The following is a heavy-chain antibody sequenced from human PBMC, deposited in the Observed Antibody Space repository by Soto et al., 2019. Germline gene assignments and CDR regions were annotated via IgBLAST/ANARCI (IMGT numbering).Heavy chain of an antibody. V-gene: IGHV3-23*01. J-gene: IGHJ5*02. D-gene: IGHD3-9*01. CDR3: AKDRLDYDILTGYHVDWFDP. CDR2: ISGSGGST. CDR1: GFTFSSYA. Sequence: EVQLLESGGGLVQPEGSLRLSCAASGFTFSSYAMSWVRQAPGKGLEWVSAISGSGGSTYYADSVKGRFTISRDNSKNTLYLQMNSLRAEDTAVYYCAKDRLDYDILTGYHVDWFDPWGQGTLVTVSS.